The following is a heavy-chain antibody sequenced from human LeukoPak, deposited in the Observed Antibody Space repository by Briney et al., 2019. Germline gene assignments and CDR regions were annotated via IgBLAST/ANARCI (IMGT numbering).Heavy chain of an antibody. J-gene: IGHJ5*02. CDR3: ARHHGYSGYDWRVYWFDP. D-gene: IGHD5-12*01. V-gene: IGHV4-38-2*02. CDR1: GYSISSGYY. Sequence: TSETLSLTCTVSGYSISSGYYWGWIRQPPGKGLEWIGSIYHSGSTYYNPSLKSRVTISVDTSKNQFSLKLSSVTAADTAVYYCARHHGYSGYDWRVYWFDPWGQGTLVTVSS. CDR2: IYHSGST.